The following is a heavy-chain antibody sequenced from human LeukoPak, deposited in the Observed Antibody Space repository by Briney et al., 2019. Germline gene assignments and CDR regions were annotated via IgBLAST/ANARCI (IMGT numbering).Heavy chain of an antibody. V-gene: IGHV3-21*01. D-gene: IGHD2-15*01. J-gene: IGHJ4*02. CDR3: ARGGSGWSRDY. CDR2: ISSDGAYI. CDR1: GFTFSACS. Sequence: GGSLRLSCAASGFTFSACSMNWVRQAPGKGLEWVSGISSDGAYIYYADSVKGRFTVSRDNAKNSLSLHMSSLRAEDTAVYYCARGGSGWSRDYWGQGTLVTVSS.